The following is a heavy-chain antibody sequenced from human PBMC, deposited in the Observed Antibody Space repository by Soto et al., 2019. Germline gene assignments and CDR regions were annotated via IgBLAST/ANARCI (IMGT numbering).Heavy chain of an antibody. CDR1: GFTFSNFA. V-gene: IGHV3-23*01. D-gene: IGHD2-21*01. Sequence: EVRLLESGGGLVRPGGSLTLSCAASGFTFSNFAMNWVRQAPGKGLEWVSAISGSGLSTHYSDSLQGRFTITRDNSKNTLYLKIQRLRAGDTAVYYCATGSSASDRDSPAFWGQGTLVTVSS. J-gene: IGHJ1*01. CDR3: ATGSSASDRDSPAF. CDR2: ISGSGLST.